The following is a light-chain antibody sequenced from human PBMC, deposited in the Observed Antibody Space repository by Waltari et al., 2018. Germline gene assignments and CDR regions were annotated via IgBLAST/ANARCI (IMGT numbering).Light chain of an antibody. CDR2: DVT. Sequence: QSALTQPASVPGSPGQSITISGTAAGPAPGDFQYVSCYQPPPGKAPNPLIYDVTNRPSGVSDRFSGSKSGNTASLIIAGLQAGDEADYYCGSYTITSLVVFGGGTRLTVL. CDR1: GPAPGDFQY. CDR3: GSYTITSLVV. V-gene: IGLV2-14*03. J-gene: IGLJ2*01.